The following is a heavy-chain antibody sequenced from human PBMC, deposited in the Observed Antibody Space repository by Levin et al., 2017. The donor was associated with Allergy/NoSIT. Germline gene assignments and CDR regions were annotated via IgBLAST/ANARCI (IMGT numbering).Heavy chain of an antibody. J-gene: IGHJ5*01. D-gene: IGHD6-19*01. CDR3: ARDQGSSGWYGWIDS. V-gene: IGHV4-59*11. CDR2: LYYSGST. Sequence: GSLRLSCSVSGDSISSHHWNWLRQPPGKELEWIGCLYYSGSTKYNPSLKSRVTISVDATKNQFSLKLSSVTAADTAVYYCARDQGSSGWYGWIDSWGQGTLVTVSS. CDR1: GDSISSHH.